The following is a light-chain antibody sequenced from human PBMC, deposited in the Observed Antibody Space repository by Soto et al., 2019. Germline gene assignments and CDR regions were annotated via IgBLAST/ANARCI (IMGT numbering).Light chain of an antibody. Sequence: DIQLTQSPSFLSASVGDRVTITCRASQGISSYLAWYQQKPGKAPKLLIYAASTLQSGVPSRFSGSGSGTEFTLTISSLQPEDFATYYCQQLNSYPAFTCGPGPNVDIK. J-gene: IGKJ3*01. CDR2: AAS. CDR1: QGISSY. CDR3: QQLNSYPAFT. V-gene: IGKV1-9*01.